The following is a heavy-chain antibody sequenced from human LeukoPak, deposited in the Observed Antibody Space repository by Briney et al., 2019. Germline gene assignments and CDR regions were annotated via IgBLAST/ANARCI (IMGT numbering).Heavy chain of an antibody. CDR2: IRYDGSNK. D-gene: IGHD5/OR15-5a*01. CDR3: ARSWTIYDPMDV. CDR1: GFTFSTYA. Sequence: GGSLRLSCAASGFTFSTYAMHWVRQAPGKGLGWVAFIRYDGSNKYYADSVKGRFTISRDNSNNTLYLQMNSLRAEDTAVYYCARSWTIYDPMDVWGKGTTVTVSS. J-gene: IGHJ6*03. V-gene: IGHV3-30*02.